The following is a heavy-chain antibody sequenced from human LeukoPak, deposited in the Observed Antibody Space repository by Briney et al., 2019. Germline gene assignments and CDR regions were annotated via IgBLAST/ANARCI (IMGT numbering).Heavy chain of an antibody. CDR3: AREFSSGYYGMDV. D-gene: IGHD3-22*01. Sequence: SETLSLTCTVSGGSISSGGYYWSWIRQHPGKGLEWIGHIYYRGSTYYNPSLKSRVTISVDTSKNQFSLKLSSVTAADTAAYYCAREFSSGYYGMDVWGQGTTVTVSS. J-gene: IGHJ6*02. CDR1: GGSISSGGYY. CDR2: IYYRGST. V-gene: IGHV4-31*03.